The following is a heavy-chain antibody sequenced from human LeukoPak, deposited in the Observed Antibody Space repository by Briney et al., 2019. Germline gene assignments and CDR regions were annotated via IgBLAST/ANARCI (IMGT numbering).Heavy chain of an antibody. Sequence: GESLKISCKGSGYSFTSYWIGWVRQMPGKGPEWMGIIYPGDSDTRYSPSFQGQVTISADKSISTAYLQWSSLKASDTAMYYCARRISIAVAGFRSGPGKPDAFDIWGQGTMVTVSS. J-gene: IGHJ3*02. CDR3: ARRISIAVAGFRSGPGKPDAFDI. CDR2: IYPGDSDT. V-gene: IGHV5-51*01. D-gene: IGHD6-19*01. CDR1: GYSFTSYW.